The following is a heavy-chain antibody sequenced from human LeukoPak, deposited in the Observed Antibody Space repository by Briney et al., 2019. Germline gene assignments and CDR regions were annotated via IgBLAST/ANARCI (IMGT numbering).Heavy chain of an antibody. Sequence: SETLSVTCTVSGYSLISTFYWGWIRQSPGKGLEWIGNIYHSGSTYSSPSLRSRVTISADTSKNQFSLKLKSVTAADTAVYYCARVSDDEYGGNSGAMYFESWGQGTLATVSS. CDR2: IYHSGST. V-gene: IGHV4-38-2*02. D-gene: IGHD4-23*01. CDR1: GYSLISTFY. J-gene: IGHJ4*02. CDR3: ARVSDDEYGGNSGAMYFES.